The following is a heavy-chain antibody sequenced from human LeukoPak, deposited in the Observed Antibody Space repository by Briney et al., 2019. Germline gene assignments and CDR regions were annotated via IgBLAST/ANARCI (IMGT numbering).Heavy chain of an antibody. J-gene: IGHJ1*01. Sequence: PGGSLRLSCAASGFIFSGSSMHWVRQAPGKGLQWVANIKTDGSEKYYVDSVKGRFTISRDNAKNSLYLQMNSLRAEDTAVYYCATYSSLNRREFQYWGQGTLLTVSS. CDR3: ATYSSLNRREFQY. D-gene: IGHD3-22*01. CDR1: GFIFSGSS. V-gene: IGHV3-7*01. CDR2: IKTDGSEK.